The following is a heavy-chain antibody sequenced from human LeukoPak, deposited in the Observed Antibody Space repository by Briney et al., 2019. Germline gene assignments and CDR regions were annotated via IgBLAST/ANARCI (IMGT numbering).Heavy chain of an antibody. CDR2: ISGSSNYI. CDR3: ARDHEYNSSWTGYYYGMDV. CDR1: GVTFSSYA. D-gene: IGHD3/OR15-3a*01. Sequence: PGGSLRLSCAASGVTFSSYAMSWVRQAPGKGLEWVSFISGSSNYIVYADSVKGRFTISRDNAQNSLHLQMNGLRAEDTAIYYCARDHEYNSSWTGYYYGMDVWGQGTAVTVCS. J-gene: IGHJ6*02. V-gene: IGHV3-21*01.